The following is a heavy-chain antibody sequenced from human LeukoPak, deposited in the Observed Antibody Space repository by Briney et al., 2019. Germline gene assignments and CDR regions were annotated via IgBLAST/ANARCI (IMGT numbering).Heavy chain of an antibody. D-gene: IGHD2-2*01. CDR2: IYYSGST. Sequence: SETLSLTCTVSGGSISSSSYYWGWIRQPPGKGLEWIGSIYYSGSTYYNPSLKSRVTISVDTSKNQYSLKLSSVTAADTAVYYCARHWIVVVPVDDAFDIWGQGTMVTVSS. V-gene: IGHV4-39*01. J-gene: IGHJ3*02. CDR3: ARHWIVVVPVDDAFDI. CDR1: GGSISSSSYY.